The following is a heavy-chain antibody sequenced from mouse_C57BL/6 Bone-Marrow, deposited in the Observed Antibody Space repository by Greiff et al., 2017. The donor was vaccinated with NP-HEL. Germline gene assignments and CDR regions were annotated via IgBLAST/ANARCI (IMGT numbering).Heavy chain of an antibody. V-gene: IGHV14-3*01. CDR2: IDPANGNT. CDR3: ALSMMRRGAWFAY. CDR1: GFNIKNTY. D-gene: IGHD2-3*01. Sequence: VQLKESVAELVRPGASVKLSCTASGFNIKNTYMHWVKQRPEQGLEWIGRIDPANGNTNYAPKFQGKATITADTSSNTAYLQLSSLTSEDTAIYYCALSMMRRGAWFAYWGQGTLVTVSA. J-gene: IGHJ3*01.